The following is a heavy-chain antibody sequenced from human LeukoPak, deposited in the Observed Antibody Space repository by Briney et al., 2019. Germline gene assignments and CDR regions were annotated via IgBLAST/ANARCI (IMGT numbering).Heavy chain of an antibody. D-gene: IGHD6-13*01. J-gene: IGHJ4*01. V-gene: IGHV3-7*01. CDR3: ARGGTAAGLYFDL. Sequence: GGPLRLSCAVSGFTFTDHWMNWVRQAPGKGLEWVASIRQDGGEKSYVDSVKGRFTISRDNTKSSLYLQINSLRAEDTAVYYCARGGTAAGLYFDLWGQGTLVTVSS. CDR1: GFTFTDHW. CDR2: IRQDGGEK.